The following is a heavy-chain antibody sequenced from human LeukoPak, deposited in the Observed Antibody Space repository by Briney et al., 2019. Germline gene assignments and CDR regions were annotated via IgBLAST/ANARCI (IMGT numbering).Heavy chain of an antibody. D-gene: IGHD4-17*01. V-gene: IGHV3-30*02. CDR3: AKGYGDKGDYFDY. Sequence: GGSLRLPCAASGFTFSSYGMHWVRQAPGKGLEWVAFIRYDGSNKYYADSVKGRFTISRDNSKNTLYLQMNSLRAEDTAVYYCAKGYGDKGDYFDYWGQGTLVTVSS. CDR2: IRYDGSNK. J-gene: IGHJ4*02. CDR1: GFTFSSYG.